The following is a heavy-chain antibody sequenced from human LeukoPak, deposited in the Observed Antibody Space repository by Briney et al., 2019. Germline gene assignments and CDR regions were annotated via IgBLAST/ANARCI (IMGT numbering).Heavy chain of an antibody. Sequence: PGGSLRLSCAASGFTFNSYGMHWVRQAPGKGLEWVAVIWYDGSNEYYADSVKGRFTISRDNSKNTMYLQMNSLRAEDTAVYYCATPRRADYFDYWGQGTLVTVSS. V-gene: IGHV3-33*01. CDR2: IWYDGSNE. CDR3: ATPRRADYFDY. J-gene: IGHJ4*02. CDR1: GFTFNSYG.